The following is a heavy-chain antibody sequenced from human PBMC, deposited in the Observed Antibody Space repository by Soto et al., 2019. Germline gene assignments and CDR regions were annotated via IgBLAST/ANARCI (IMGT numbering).Heavy chain of an antibody. Sequence: ASVKVSCKASGYTFTSYDINWVRQATGQGLEWMGWMNPNSGNTGYAQKFQGRVTMTRNTSISTAYMELSSLRSEDTAVYYCTISWGIFGVVIIPNYYMDVWGKGTTVTAP. V-gene: IGHV1-8*01. CDR3: TISWGIFGVVIIPNYYMDV. J-gene: IGHJ6*03. CDR1: GYTFTSYD. D-gene: IGHD3-3*01. CDR2: MNPNSGNT.